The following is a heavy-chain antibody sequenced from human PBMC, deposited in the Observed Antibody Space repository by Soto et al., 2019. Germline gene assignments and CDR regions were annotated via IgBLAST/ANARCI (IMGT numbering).Heavy chain of an antibody. Sequence: GGSLRLSCAASGFTFSSYAMHWVRQAPGKGLEWVAVISYDGSNKYYADSVKGRFTISRDNSKNTLYLQMNSLRAEDTAVYYCARDLMEPYSGNVDFPYGMDVWGQGTTVTVSS. CDR2: ISYDGSNK. V-gene: IGHV3-30*04. D-gene: IGHD1-26*01. CDR3: ARDLMEPYSGNVDFPYGMDV. J-gene: IGHJ6*02. CDR1: GFTFSSYA.